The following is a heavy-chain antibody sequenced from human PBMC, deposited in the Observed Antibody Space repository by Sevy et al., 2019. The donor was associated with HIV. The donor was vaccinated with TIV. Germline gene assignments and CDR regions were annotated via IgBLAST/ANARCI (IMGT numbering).Heavy chain of an antibody. CDR3: AKCPYGDYRPPFDY. CDR2: ISGSGGST. J-gene: IGHJ4*02. V-gene: IGHV3-23*01. CDR1: GFIFNSYV. D-gene: IGHD4-17*01. Sequence: GGSLRLSCTASGFIFNSYVISWVRQAPGKGLEWVSTISGSGGSTYYAESVKGRLTVSRDNSKNTVYLQMDSLRDEDTAVYYCAKCPYGDYRPPFDYWGQGTLVTVSS.